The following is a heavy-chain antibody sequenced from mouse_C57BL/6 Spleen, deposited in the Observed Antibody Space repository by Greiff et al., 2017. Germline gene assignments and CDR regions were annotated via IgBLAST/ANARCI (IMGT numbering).Heavy chain of an antibody. CDR2: ISSGGSYT. Sequence: EVQVVESGGDLVKPGGSLKISCAASGFTFSSYGMSWVRQTPDKRLEWVATISSGGSYTYYPDSVKGRFTISRDNAKNTLYLQMSSLTSEDTAMYYCARYYYGRPMDYWGQGTSVTVSS. J-gene: IGHJ4*01. CDR3: ARYYYGRPMDY. V-gene: IGHV5-6*01. CDR1: GFTFSSYG. D-gene: IGHD1-1*01.